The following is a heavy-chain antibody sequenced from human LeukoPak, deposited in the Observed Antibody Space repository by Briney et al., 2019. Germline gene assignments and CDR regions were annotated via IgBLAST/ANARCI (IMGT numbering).Heavy chain of an antibody. D-gene: IGHD4-11*01. J-gene: IGHJ6*02. V-gene: IGHV4-59*01. Sequence: SETLSLTCTVSGGSISSYYWSWIRQPPGKGLEWIGYIYYSGSTNYNPSLKSRVTISVDTSKNQFSLKLSSVTAADTAVYYCARGTVTLYYYYGMDVWGHGTTVTVSS. CDR1: GGSISSYY. CDR3: ARGTVTLYYYYGMDV. CDR2: IYYSGST.